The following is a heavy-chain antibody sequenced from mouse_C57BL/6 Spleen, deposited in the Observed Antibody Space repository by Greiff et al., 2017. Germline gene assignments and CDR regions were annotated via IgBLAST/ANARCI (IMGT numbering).Heavy chain of an antibody. Sequence: EVKLQESGAELVRPGASVKLSCTASGFNIKDDYMHWVKQRPEQGLEWIGWIDPENGDTEYASKFQGKAPITADTSSNTAYLQLSSLTSEDTAVYYCTPTVGYWGQGTTLTVSS. J-gene: IGHJ2*01. V-gene: IGHV14-4*01. CDR1: GFNIKDDY. CDR3: TPTVGY. CDR2: IDPENGDT.